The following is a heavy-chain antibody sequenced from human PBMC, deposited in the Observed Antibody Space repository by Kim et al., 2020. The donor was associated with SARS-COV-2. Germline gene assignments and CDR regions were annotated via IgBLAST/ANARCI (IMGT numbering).Heavy chain of an antibody. D-gene: IGHD3-16*01. Sequence: GGSLRLSCAASGFTFSSYWMHWVRQAPGKGLVWVSRINSDGSSTSYADSVKGRFTISRDNAKNTLYLQMNSLRAEDTAVYYCARGTRLRLGDFGGAGYWGQGTLVTVSS. CDR2: INSDGSST. J-gene: IGHJ4*02. V-gene: IGHV3-74*01. CDR1: GFTFSSYW. CDR3: ARGTRLRLGDFGGAGY.